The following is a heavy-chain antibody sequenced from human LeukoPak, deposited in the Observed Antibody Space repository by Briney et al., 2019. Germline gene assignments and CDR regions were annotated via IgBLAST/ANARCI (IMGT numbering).Heavy chain of an antibody. V-gene: IGHV3-30*18. CDR2: ISYDGSDK. Sequence: PGRSLRLSCAASGFTSSSYGMHWVRQPPGKGLEWVAVISYDGSDKYSADSVKGRFTISRDNSKNTLYLQMNSLRAEDTAVYYCAKNAHYQGYSYGGIDYWGQGTLVTVSS. CDR1: GFTSSSYG. CDR3: AKNAHYQGYSYGGIDY. J-gene: IGHJ4*02. D-gene: IGHD5-18*01.